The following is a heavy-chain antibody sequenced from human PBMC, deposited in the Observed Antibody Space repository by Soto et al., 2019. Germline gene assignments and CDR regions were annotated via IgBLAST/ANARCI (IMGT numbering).Heavy chain of an antibody. V-gene: IGHV1-18*01. CDR3: ARLVVTYCSGGSCYSGNWFDP. CDR2: ISAYNGNT. CDR1: GYTFTSYG. Sequence: ASVKVSCKASGYTFTSYGISWVRQAPGQGLEWMGWISAYNGNTNYAQKLQGRVTMTTDTSTSTAYMELRSLRSDDTAVYYCARLVVTYCSGGSCYSGNWFDPWGQGTLVTVSS. D-gene: IGHD2-15*01. J-gene: IGHJ5*02.